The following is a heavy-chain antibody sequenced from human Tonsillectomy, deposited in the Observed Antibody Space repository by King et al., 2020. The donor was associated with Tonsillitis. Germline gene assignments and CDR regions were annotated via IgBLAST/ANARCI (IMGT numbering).Heavy chain of an antibody. CDR1: GFTFSTYA. CDR3: ARDRGYCSGGNCYRPYYFDY. D-gene: IGHD2-15*01. V-gene: IGHV3-30-3*01. Sequence: VQLVESGGGVVQPGRSLRLSCAASGFTFSTYAMHWVRQAPGKGLEWVAVISYDGSMIYYADSVRGRFTISRDTSKISLYLQMNSLRAEDTAVYFCARDRGYCSGGNCYRPYYFDYWGQGTLVTVSS. J-gene: IGHJ4*02. CDR2: ISYDGSMI.